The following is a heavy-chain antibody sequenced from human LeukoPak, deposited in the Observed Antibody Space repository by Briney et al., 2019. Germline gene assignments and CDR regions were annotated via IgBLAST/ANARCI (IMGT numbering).Heavy chain of an antibody. CDR3: AKDRGYYVDTGTINF. CDR2: VGGGGQRT. D-gene: IGHD3-22*01. J-gene: IGHJ4*02. CDR1: GGSISNHY. Sequence: ETLSLTCTVSGGSISNHYWSWLRQPPGMGLEWVSGVGGGGQRTHYADSVKGRFTISRDNSKNTLYLQMNSLRAEDTAIYYCAKDRGYYVDTGTINFWGQGTLVTVSS. V-gene: IGHV3-23*01.